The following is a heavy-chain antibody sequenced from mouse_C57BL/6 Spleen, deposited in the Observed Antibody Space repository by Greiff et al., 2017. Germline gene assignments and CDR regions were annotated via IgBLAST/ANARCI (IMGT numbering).Heavy chain of an antibody. CDR1: GYTFTDYY. V-gene: IGHV1-26*01. J-gene: IGHJ2*01. Sequence: EVQLQQSGPELVKPGASVKISCKASGYTFTDYYMNWVKQSHGKSLEWIGDINPNNGGTSYNQKFKGKATLTVDKSSSTAYMELRSLTSEDSAVYYCARRDYGYSDYWGQGTTLTVSS. CDR2: INPNNGGT. CDR3: ARRDYGYSDY. D-gene: IGHD2-4*01.